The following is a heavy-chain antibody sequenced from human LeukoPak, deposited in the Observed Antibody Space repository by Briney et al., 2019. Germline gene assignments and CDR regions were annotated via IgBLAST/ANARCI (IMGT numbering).Heavy chain of an antibody. D-gene: IGHD2-21*02. CDR3: ARDGGGGGDCYYDY. J-gene: IGHJ4*02. CDR2: IKQDGSEK. V-gene: IGHV3-7*01. CDR1: GFTFSSYW. Sequence: GGSLRLSCAASGFTFSSYWMSWVRPAPGKGLEWVANIKQDGSEKYYVDSVKGRFTISRDNAKNSLYLQMNSLRAEDTAVYYCARDGGGGGDCYYDYWGQGTLVTVSS.